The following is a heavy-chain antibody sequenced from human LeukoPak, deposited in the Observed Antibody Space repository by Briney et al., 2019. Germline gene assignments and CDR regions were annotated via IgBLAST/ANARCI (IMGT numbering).Heavy chain of an antibody. V-gene: IGHV3-48*04. Sequence: GGSLRLSCAASGFTFSSYSMNWVRQAPGRGLEWVSYISSSSSTIYYADSVKGRFTTSRDNAKNTLYLQMNSLRVEDTAVYYCARDRRDYGGPFDYWGQGTLVTVSS. CDR1: GFTFSSYS. CDR3: ARDRRDYGGPFDY. J-gene: IGHJ4*02. D-gene: IGHD4-23*01. CDR2: ISSSSSTI.